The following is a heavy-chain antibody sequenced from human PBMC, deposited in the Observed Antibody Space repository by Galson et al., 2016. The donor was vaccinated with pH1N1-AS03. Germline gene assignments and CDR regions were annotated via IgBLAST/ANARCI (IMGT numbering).Heavy chain of an antibody. CDR2: ISAYNGNT. CDR1: GYTFAYYY. D-gene: IGHD5-24*01. CDR3: AKVGGEGYNWYFYGMDV. Sequence: SVKVSCKASGYTFAYYYVHWVRQAPGQGLEWMGWISAYNGNTKYAQKFPGRVTMTTDTSTSTAYMELRSLRSDDTAVYYCAKVGGEGYNWYFYGMDVWGAWTTLTVSA. J-gene: IGHJ6*04. V-gene: IGHV1-18*04.